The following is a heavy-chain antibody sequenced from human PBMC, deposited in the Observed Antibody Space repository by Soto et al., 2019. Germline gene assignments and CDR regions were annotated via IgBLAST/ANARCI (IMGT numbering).Heavy chain of an antibody. D-gene: IGHD3-22*01. Sequence: GESLKISCKGSGYSFTSYWIGWVRQMPGKGLEWMGIIYPGDSDTRYRPSFQGQVTISADKSISTAYLQWSSLKASDTAMYYCARNFYDSSGYPEYYFDYWGQGTLVTVSS. J-gene: IGHJ4*02. V-gene: IGHV5-51*01. CDR1: GYSFTSYW. CDR2: IYPGDSDT. CDR3: ARNFYDSSGYPEYYFDY.